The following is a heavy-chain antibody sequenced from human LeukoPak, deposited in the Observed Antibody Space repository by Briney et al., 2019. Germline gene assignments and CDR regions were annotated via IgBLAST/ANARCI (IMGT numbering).Heavy chain of an antibody. Sequence: PSETLSLTCTVSGGSISSSSYYWGWIRQPPGKGLEWIGSIYYSGSTYYNPSLKSRVTISVDTSKNQFSLKLSSVTAADTAVYYCARQETGLYGGYDWQHFDYWGQGTLVTVSS. V-gene: IGHV4-39*01. CDR1: GGSISSSSYY. J-gene: IGHJ4*02. D-gene: IGHD5-12*01. CDR2: IYYSGST. CDR3: ARQETGLYGGYDWQHFDY.